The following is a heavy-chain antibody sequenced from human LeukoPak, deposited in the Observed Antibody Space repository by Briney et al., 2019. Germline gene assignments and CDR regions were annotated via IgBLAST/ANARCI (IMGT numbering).Heavy chain of an antibody. CDR1: GGSIKSYY. Sequence: SETLSLTCTVSGGSIKSYYWSWIRQPPGKGLECIGHIYYTGSTYYKPSLESRVTISVDTAKNHISLKLSSVTAADTAVYYCARDHMPDLRTTGGFEIWGQGTMVTVSS. V-gene: IGHV4-59*01. J-gene: IGHJ3*02. CDR3: ARDHMPDLRTTGGFEI. CDR2: IYYTGST. D-gene: IGHD1-14*01.